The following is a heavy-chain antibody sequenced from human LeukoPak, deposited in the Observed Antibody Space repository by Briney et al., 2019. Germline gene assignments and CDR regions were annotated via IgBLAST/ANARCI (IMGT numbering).Heavy chain of an antibody. CDR3: ARVGYSSSWYTVYYYYYMDV. CDR1: GYTFTIYD. CDR2: MNPNSGNT. Sequence: ASVKVSCKASGYTFTIYDINWVRQATGQGLEWMGWMNPNSGNTGYAQKFQGRVTITRNTSISTAYMELSSLRSEDTAVYYCARVGYSSSWYTVYYYYYMDVWGKGTTVTVSS. V-gene: IGHV1-8*03. J-gene: IGHJ6*03. D-gene: IGHD6-13*01.